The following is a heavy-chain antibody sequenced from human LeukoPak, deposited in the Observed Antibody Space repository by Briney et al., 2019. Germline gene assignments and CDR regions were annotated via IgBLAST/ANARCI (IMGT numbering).Heavy chain of an antibody. V-gene: IGHV4-38-2*02. D-gene: IGHD2-2*02. CDR2: LYHSDST. CDR1: AYSISNGYY. CDR3: ARALRDIVVVPAAIRNYYYYYYMDV. J-gene: IGHJ6*03. Sequence: NPSETLSLTCTVSAYSISNGYYWVWIRQPPGKGLEWIGGLYHSDSTFYNPSLKSRVTMSVDTSKNQFSLKPSSVTAADTAVYYCARALRDIVVVPAAIRNYYYYYYMDVWGKGTTVTVSS.